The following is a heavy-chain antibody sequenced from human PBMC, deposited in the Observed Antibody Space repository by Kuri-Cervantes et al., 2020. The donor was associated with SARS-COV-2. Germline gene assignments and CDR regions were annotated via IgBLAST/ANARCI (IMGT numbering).Heavy chain of an antibody. CDR2: VNPKTGGT. D-gene: IGHD3-16*01. V-gene: IGHV1-2*02. CDR1: GYTFTDYY. J-gene: IGHJ5*02. CDR3: AKWYHDYMWETWRYNYFDP. Sequence: ASVKVSCKASGYTFTDYYIHWVRQAPGQGLEWMGWVNPKTGGTKYAQKLQGRVTMTRDTSITTAYMELSRLRYDDTAVYYCAKWYHDYMWETWRYNYFDPWGPGTLVTVSS.